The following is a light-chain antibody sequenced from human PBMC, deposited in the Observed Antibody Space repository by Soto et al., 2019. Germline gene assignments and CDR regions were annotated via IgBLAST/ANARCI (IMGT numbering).Light chain of an antibody. J-gene: IGLJ2*01. CDR3: SSYTSINTVV. Sequence: QSALTRPASVSGSPGQSITISCTGTSSDVGGYNYVSWYQQHPGKAPKLMIYEVSNRPSGVSNRFSGSKSGNTASLTISGLQAEDEADYYCSSYTSINTVVFGGGTKLTVL. CDR1: SSDVGGYNY. CDR2: EVS. V-gene: IGLV2-14*01.